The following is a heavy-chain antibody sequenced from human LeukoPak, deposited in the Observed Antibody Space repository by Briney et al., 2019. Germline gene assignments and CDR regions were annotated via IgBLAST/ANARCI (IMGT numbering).Heavy chain of an antibody. D-gene: IGHD3-22*01. V-gene: IGHV3-30*02. CDR3: AKDRRLEDYYDSSGLPDY. J-gene: IGHJ4*02. CDR1: GFTFSSYG. Sequence: GGSLRLSCAASGFTFSSYGMHWVRQAPGKGLEWVAFIRYDGSNKYYADSVKGRFTISRDNSKNTLYLQMNSLRAEDTAVYYCAKDRRLEDYYDSSGLPDYWGQGTLVTVSS. CDR2: IRYDGSNK.